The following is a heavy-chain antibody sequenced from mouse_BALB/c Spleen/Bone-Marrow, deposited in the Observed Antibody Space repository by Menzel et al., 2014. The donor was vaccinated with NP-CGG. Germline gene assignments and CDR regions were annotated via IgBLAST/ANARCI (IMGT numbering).Heavy chain of an antibody. CDR3: ARGGISVDY. CDR1: GYAFSTYW. J-gene: IGHJ2*01. Sequence: QVQLKESGAESVRPGSSVKISCKSSGYAFSTYWINWVKQRPGQGLEWIGQIYPGDGDTDFNGKFKGKATLTADRSSNTAYMEFSSLTSEDSAVYFCARGGISVDYWGQGTTLTVSS. CDR2: IYPGDGDT. V-gene: IGHV1-80*01.